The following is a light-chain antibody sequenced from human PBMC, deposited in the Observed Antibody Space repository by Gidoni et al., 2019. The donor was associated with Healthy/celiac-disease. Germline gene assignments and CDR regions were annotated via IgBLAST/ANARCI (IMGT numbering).Light chain of an antibody. CDR2: AAS. J-gene: IGKJ2*01. V-gene: IGKV1-6*01. CDR1: QGMRND. CDR3: LQDYNYPRT. Sequence: AIQMTQPPSSLSASVGDRVTITCRASQGMRNDLGWYQQKPGKAPKLLIYAASSLQSGVPSRFSGSGSGTDFTLTISSLQPEDFATYYCLQDYNYPRTFGQGTKLEIK.